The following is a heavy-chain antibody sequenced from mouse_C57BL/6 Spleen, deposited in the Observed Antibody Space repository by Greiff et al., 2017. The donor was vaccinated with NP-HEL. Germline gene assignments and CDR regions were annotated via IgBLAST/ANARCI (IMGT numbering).Heavy chain of an antibody. CDR1: GFTFSSYA. D-gene: IGHD2-4*01. CDR3: AKDYGGYFDY. CDR2: ISDGGSYT. V-gene: IGHV5-4*03. J-gene: IGHJ2*01. Sequence: EVKLMESGGGLVKPGGSLKLSCAASGFTFSSYAMSWVRQTPEKRLEWVATISDGGSYTYYPDNVKGRFTISRDNAKNNLYLQMSHLKSEDTAMYYCAKDYGGYFDYWGQGTTLTVSS.